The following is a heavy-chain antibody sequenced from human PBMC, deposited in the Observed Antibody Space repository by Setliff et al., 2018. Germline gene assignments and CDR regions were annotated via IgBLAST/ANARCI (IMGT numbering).Heavy chain of an antibody. D-gene: IGHD3-22*01. CDR2: IFYTGST. CDR1: NGSISSGNYF. V-gene: IGHV4-39*01. CDR3: ARAFDRIGYYGESHTHYVDN. J-gene: IGHJ4*02. Sequence: TLSLTCTVSNGSISSGNYFWGWIRQPPGKGLGWMGSIFYTGSTYYSPSLKSRVTMSIDTSKNQFSLNLNSVTAADTAVYYCARAFDRIGYYGESHTHYVDNWGQGTLVTVSS.